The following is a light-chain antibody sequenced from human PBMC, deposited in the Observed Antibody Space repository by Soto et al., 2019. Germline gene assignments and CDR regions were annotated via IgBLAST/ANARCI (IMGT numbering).Light chain of an antibody. V-gene: IGKV3-15*01. CDR1: QSVSEY. J-gene: IGKJ1*01. Sequence: EVVMTQSPATLSVSPGERATLSCRASQSVSEYLAWYQQKPGQAPRLLIYGASTRATGTPSRFSGSGSGTDFTLTISSLQPEDFATYYCQQSYSTPPTFGQGTKVDIK. CDR3: QQSYSTPPT. CDR2: GAS.